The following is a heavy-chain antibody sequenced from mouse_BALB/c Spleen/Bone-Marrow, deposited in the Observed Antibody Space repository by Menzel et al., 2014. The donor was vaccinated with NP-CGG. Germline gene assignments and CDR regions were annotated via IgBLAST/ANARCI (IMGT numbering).Heavy chain of an antibody. CDR2: INPSTGDT. Sequence: QVQLQQSGAELAKPGASVKMSCKASGYTFTRYWMHWVKQRPGQGLEWIGYINPSTGDTEYNQKFKDKATLTADMSSSTAYMQLSSLTSEDSAVYYCARGYYGSSLVYWGQGTLVTVSA. CDR3: ARGYYGSSLVY. D-gene: IGHD1-1*01. CDR1: GYTFTRYW. J-gene: IGHJ3*01. V-gene: IGHV1-7*01.